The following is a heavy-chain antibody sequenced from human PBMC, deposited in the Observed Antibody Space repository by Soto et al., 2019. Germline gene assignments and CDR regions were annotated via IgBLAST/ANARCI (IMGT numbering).Heavy chain of an antibody. J-gene: IGHJ4*02. CDR3: ARERRITGTGGPAAHFDY. CDR1: GYTFTSYG. V-gene: IGHV1-18*01. Sequence: ASVKVSCKASGYTFTSYGISWVRQAPGQGLEWMGWISAYNGNTNYAQKLQGRVTMTTDTSTSTAYMELSRLRSDDTAVYYCARERRITGTGGPAAHFDYWGQGTLVTVSS. D-gene: IGHD1-7*01. CDR2: ISAYNGNT.